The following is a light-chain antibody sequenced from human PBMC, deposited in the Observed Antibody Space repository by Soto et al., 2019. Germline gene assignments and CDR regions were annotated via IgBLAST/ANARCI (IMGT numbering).Light chain of an antibody. CDR3: QQRYSTPLT. Sequence: DIQMTQSPSSLSASVGDRVTITCRASQSISSYLNWYQQKPGKAPKLLIYAASSLQSGVPSRFSGSGSGTEFTLTISSLQPEDFATYYCQQRYSTPLTFGQGTKVEIK. V-gene: IGKV1-39*01. J-gene: IGKJ1*01. CDR1: QSISSY. CDR2: AAS.